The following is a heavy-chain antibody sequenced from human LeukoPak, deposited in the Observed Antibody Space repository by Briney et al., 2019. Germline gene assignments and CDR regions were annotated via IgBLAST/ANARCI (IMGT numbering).Heavy chain of an antibody. J-gene: IGHJ6*03. Sequence: SETLSLTCAVYGGSFSGYYWSWIRQPPGKGLEWIGEINHSGSTNYNPSLKSRVTISVDTSKNQFSLKLSSVTAADTAVYYCARKKAPNYGILTGYSHYYYYYYMVVWGKGPTVTVSS. V-gene: IGHV4-34*01. D-gene: IGHD3-9*01. CDR3: ARKKAPNYGILTGYSHYYYYYYMVV. CDR2: INHSGST. CDR1: GGSFSGYY.